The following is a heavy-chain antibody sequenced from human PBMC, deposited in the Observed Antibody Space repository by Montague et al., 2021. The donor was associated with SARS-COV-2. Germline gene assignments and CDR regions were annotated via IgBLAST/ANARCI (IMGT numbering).Heavy chain of an antibody. D-gene: IGHD1-26*01. J-gene: IGHJ4*02. V-gene: IGHV6-1*01. Sequence: NDYAVSVKSRITINPDPSKNQISLQLNSVTPEDTAVYYCARTSASSDYWGQGTLVTVS. CDR2: N. CDR3: ARTSASSDY.